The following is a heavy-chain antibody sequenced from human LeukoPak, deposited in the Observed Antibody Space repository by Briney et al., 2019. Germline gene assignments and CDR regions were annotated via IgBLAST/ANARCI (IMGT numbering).Heavy chain of an antibody. CDR3: ARDLMWLVDY. CDR1: GFIFIDYD. Sequence: GSLRLSCAASGFIFIDYDFHWVRQAPGKGLEWLAYISKDAAFMFYADSVRGRFTVSRDNSKRTVYLQLNSLRAEDTALYYCARDLMWLVDYWGQGTLVTVSS. D-gene: IGHD6-19*01. V-gene: IGHV3-30*04. J-gene: IGHJ4*02. CDR2: ISKDAAFM.